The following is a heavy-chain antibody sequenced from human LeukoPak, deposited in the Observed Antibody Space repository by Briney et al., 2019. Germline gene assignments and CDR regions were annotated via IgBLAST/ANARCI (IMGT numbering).Heavy chain of an antibody. CDR1: GFTLSSYS. D-gene: IGHD5-12*01. CDR3: ARATRGGYDGYFDY. Sequence: GGSLRLSCAASGFTLSSYSMNWVRQAPGKGLEWVSFISTSSSYIYYADSVKGRFIIFRDNARKSLYLQMNSLRAEDTAVYYCARATRGGYDGYFDYWGQGTLVTVSS. J-gene: IGHJ4*02. V-gene: IGHV3-21*01. CDR2: ISTSSSYI.